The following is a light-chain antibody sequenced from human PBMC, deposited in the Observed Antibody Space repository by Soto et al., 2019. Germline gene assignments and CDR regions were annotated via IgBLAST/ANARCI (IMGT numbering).Light chain of an antibody. CDR2: DVY. Sequence: QSALTQPASVSGSPGQSITISCTGTSNDIRAYSFVSWYQQHPGKAPRLLIYDVYNRPSTVSARFSGSKSGTSASLAITGLQAEDEADYYCQSYDSSLSGSRVFGGGTQLTVL. V-gene: IGLV2-14*03. CDR3: QSYDSSLSGSRV. J-gene: IGLJ2*01. CDR1: SNDIRAYSF.